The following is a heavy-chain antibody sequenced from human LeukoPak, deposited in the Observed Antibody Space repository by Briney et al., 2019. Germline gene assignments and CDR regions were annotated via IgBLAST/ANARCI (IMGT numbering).Heavy chain of an antibody. CDR3: ARAPEEGNWSYISWFDP. D-gene: IGHD1-7*01. V-gene: IGHV4-4*07. J-gene: IGHJ5*02. Sequence: SETLSLTCTVSGGSISSYYWSWIRQPAGKGLEWIGRIYTSGSTNYNPSLKSRVTMSVDTSKNQFSLKLSSVTAADTAVYYCARAPEEGNWSYISWFDPWGQGTLVSVSS. CDR1: GGSISSYY. CDR2: IYTSGST.